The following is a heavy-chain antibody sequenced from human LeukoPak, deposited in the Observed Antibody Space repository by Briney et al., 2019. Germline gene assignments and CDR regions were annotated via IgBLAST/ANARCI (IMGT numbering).Heavy chain of an antibody. CDR1: GFTFSSYG. D-gene: IGHD3-3*01. V-gene: IGHV3-30*02. CDR2: IRYDGSNK. Sequence: PGGSLRLSCAASGFTFSSYGMHWVRQAPGKGLEWVAFIRYDGSNKYYADSVKGRFTISRDNSKNTLYLQMNSLRAEDTAVYYCAKDRRDFWSGYYTGPFDYWGQETLVTVSS. J-gene: IGHJ4*02. CDR3: AKDRRDFWSGYYTGPFDY.